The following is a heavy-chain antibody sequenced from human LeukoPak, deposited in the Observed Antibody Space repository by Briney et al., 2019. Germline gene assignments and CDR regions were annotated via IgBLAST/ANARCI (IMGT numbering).Heavy chain of an antibody. V-gene: IGHV3-23*01. CDR1: GFTFSSYS. D-gene: IGHD6-19*01. CDR3: AKDQFSSGWSINAFDY. J-gene: IGHJ4*02. CDR2: ISGSGGST. Sequence: PGGSLRLSCAASGFTFSSYSMNWVRQAPGKGLQWVSAISGSGGSTYYADSVQGRFTISRDNSKNTLYLQMNSLRAEDTAVYYCAKDQFSSGWSINAFDYWGQGTLVTVSS.